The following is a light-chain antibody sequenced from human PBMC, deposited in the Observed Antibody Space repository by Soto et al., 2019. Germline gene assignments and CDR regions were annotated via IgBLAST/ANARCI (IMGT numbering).Light chain of an antibody. V-gene: IGKV1-39*01. CDR1: QGISSN. Sequence: DIQMTKPPSSLFDSVGARATITCRAGQGISSNLNWYQQKPGKAPKLLIYAASSLQSGVPSRFSGSGSGTDFALTISSLQPEDFATYYCQQSYSTPYTFGQGTKLEIK. J-gene: IGKJ2*01. CDR2: AAS. CDR3: QQSYSTPYT.